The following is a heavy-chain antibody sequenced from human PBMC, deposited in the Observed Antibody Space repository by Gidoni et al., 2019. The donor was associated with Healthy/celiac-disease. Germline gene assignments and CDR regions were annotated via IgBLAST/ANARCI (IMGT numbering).Heavy chain of an antibody. CDR3: ARGTDYCSGGSCYASDY. CDR1: GYSISSGYY. D-gene: IGHD2-15*01. Sequence: QVQLQESGPGLVKPSETLSLTCTVSGYSISSGYYWGWIRQPPGKGLEWIGSIYHSGSTYYNPSLKSRVTISVDTSKNQFSLKLSSVTAADTAVYYCARGTDYCSGGSCYASDYWGQGTLVTVSS. CDR2: IYHSGST. J-gene: IGHJ4*02. V-gene: IGHV4-38-2*02.